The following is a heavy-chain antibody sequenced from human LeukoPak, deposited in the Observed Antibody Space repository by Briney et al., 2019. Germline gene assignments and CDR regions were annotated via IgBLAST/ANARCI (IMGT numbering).Heavy chain of an antibody. CDR3: ASGYSSGPVY. CDR2: ISSSSTTI. D-gene: IGHD6-19*01. V-gene: IGHV3-48*04. CDR1: GFTFSSSG. J-gene: IGHJ4*02. Sequence: PEGSLRLSCAASGFTFSSSGMNWVRQAPGKGLEWISYISSSSTTIYYADSVKGRFTISRDNAKNSLYLQMNSLRAEDTAVYYCASGYSSGPVYWGQGNLVTVSS.